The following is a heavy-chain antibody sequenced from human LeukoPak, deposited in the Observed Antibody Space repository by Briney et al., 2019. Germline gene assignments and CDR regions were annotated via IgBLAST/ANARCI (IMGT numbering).Heavy chain of an antibody. CDR3: AADCSSTSCRAY. CDR2: ISSSSSYI. D-gene: IGHD2-2*01. Sequence: GGSLRLSCAASGFTFSSYWMSWVRQAPGKGLEWVSSISSSSSYIYYADSVKGRFTISRDNAKNSLYLQMNSLRAEDTAVYYCAADCSSTSCRAYWGQGTLVTVSS. V-gene: IGHV3-21*01. J-gene: IGHJ4*02. CDR1: GFTFSSYW.